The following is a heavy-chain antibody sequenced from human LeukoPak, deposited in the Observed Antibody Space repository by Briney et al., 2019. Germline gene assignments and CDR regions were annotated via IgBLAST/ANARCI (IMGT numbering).Heavy chain of an antibody. D-gene: IGHD6-25*01. CDR3: AKERRRPYFDY. CDR2: ISYDGSNK. CDR1: GFTFSSYG. V-gene: IGHV3-30*18. J-gene: IGHJ4*02. Sequence: GGSLRLSCAASGFTFSSYGMHWVRQAPGKGLEWVAVISYDGSNKYYADSVKGRFTISRDNSKNTLYLQMNSLRAEDTAVYYCAKERRRPYFDYWGQGTLVTVSS.